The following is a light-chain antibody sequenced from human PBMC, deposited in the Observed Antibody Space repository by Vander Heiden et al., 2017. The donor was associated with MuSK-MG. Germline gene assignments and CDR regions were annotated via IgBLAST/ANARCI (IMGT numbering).Light chain of an antibody. Sequence: QTVVTQEPSLTVSPGGTVTLTCASSTGAVTSGYYPNWFQQKPGQAPRALIYSSSNKPSWTPARFSGSLLGGKAALTLSGAQPEDEADYYCLPYYGSAEPVVFGTGTKLTVL. V-gene: IGLV7-43*01. CDR1: TGAVTSGYY. CDR3: LPYYGSAEPVV. CDR2: SSS. J-gene: IGLJ1*01.